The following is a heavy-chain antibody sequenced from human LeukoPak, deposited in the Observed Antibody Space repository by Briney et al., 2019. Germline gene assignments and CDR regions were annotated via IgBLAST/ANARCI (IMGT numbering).Heavy chain of an antibody. V-gene: IGHV1-69*01. CDR3: ARGKPHEDPIPLENDY. Sequence: GSSVKVSCKASGGTFSSYAISWVRQAPGQGLEWMGGIIPIFGTANYAQKFQGRVTITADESTSTAYMELSSLRSEDTAVYYCARGKPHEDPIPLENDYWGQGTLVTVSS. CDR1: GGTFSSYA. J-gene: IGHJ4*02. CDR2: IIPIFGTA.